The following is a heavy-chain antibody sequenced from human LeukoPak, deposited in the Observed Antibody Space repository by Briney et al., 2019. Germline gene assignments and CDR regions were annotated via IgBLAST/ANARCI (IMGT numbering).Heavy chain of an antibody. CDR1: GYTFTGYY. J-gene: IGHJ4*02. CDR2: INPNSGGT. Sequence: ASVKVSCTASGYTFTGYYMHWVRQAPGQGLEWMGWINPNSGGTNYAQKFQGWVTMTRDTSISTAYMELSRLRSDDTAVYYCARVRGVTTLGYWGQGTLATVSS. D-gene: IGHD4-17*01. V-gene: IGHV1-2*04. CDR3: ARVRGVTTLGY.